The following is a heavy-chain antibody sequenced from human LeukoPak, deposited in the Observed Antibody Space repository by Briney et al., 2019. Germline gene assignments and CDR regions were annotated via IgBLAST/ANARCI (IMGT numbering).Heavy chain of an antibody. CDR2: IKSKTDGGTT. CDR3: TTGLLLWFGESPIDY. D-gene: IGHD3-10*01. CDR1: GFTFSNAW. V-gene: IGHV3-15*01. Sequence: GGSLRLSCAASGFTFSNAWMSWVRQAPGKGLEWVGRIKSKTDGGTTDYAAPVKGRFTISRDDSKTTPYLQMNSLKTEDTAVYYCTTGLLLWFGESPIDYWGQGTLVTVSS. J-gene: IGHJ4*02.